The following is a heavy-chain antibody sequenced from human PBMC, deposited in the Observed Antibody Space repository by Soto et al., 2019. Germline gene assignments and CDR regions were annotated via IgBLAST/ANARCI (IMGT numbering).Heavy chain of an antibody. CDR1: GYSFTNYG. D-gene: IGHD1-1*01. J-gene: IGHJ4*02. V-gene: IGHV1-18*01. CDR2: INGYNGNT. CDR3: AASTATSSL. Sequence: QVQLVQSGAEVKKPGASVKVSCKASGYSFTNYGFSWVRQAPGQGLEWMGWINGYNGNTNYPPKLQGRFTMTTDTSTSTAYMELGSLTSDDTAVYFCAASTATSSLWGQGTLVTVSS.